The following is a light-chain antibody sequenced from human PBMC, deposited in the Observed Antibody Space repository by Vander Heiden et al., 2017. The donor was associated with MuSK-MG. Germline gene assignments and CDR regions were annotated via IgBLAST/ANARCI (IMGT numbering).Light chain of an antibody. CDR3: QQYDDLPLYT. CDR2: DVS. V-gene: IGKV1-33*01. CDR1: QDIGKN. J-gene: IGKJ2*01. Sequence: DIQMTQSPSSLSASVGDRVTITCQASQDIGKNLNWYQLKPGKAPKFLIYDVSNLQTGVPSRFSGSGYGTDFTLTISSLQPEDVAAYYCQQYDDLPLYTFGQGTKLEIK.